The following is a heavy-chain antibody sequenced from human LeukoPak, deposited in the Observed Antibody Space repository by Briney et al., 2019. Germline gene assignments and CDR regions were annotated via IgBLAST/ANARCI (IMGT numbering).Heavy chain of an antibody. Sequence: ASVKVSCKASGGTFSSYAINWVRQATGQGLEWMGWMNPNSGNTGYAQKFQGRVTITRNTSISTAYMELSSLRSEDTAVYYCASSPFGVVHNWFDPWGQGTLVTVSS. CDR2: MNPNSGNT. CDR1: GGTFSSYA. V-gene: IGHV1-8*03. D-gene: IGHD3-3*01. J-gene: IGHJ5*02. CDR3: ASSPFGVVHNWFDP.